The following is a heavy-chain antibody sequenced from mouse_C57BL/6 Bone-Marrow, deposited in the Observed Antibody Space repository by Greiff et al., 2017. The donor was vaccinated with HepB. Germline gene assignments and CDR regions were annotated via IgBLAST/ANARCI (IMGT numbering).Heavy chain of an antibody. J-gene: IGHJ4*01. CDR3: ARRGYYGSLYAMDY. CDR2: IDPETGGT. D-gene: IGHD1-1*01. CDR1: GYTFTDYE. Sequence: QVQLQQSGAELVRPGASVTLSCKASGYTFTDYEMHWVKQTPVHGLEWIGAIDPETGGTAYNQKFKGKAILTADKSSSTAYMELRSLTSEDSAVYFCARRGYYGSLYAMDYWGQGTSVTVSS. V-gene: IGHV1-15*01.